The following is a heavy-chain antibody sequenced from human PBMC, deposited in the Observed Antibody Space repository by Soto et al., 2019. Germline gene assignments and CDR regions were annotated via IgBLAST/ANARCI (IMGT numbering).Heavy chain of an antibody. CDR2: ISYDGSNK. Sequence: GGSLRLSCAASGFTFSSYAMHWVRHAPGKGLEWVAVISYDGSNKYYADSVKGRFTISRDNSKNTLYLQMNSLRAEDTAVYYCARVQKTFKLITIFGFDYWGQGTLVTVSS. V-gene: IGHV3-30-3*01. CDR1: GFTFSSYA. D-gene: IGHD3-3*01. J-gene: IGHJ4*02. CDR3: ARVQKTFKLITIFGFDY.